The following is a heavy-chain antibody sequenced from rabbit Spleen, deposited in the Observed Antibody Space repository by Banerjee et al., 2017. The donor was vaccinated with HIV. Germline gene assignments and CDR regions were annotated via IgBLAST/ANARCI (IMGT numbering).Heavy chain of an antibody. CDR2: IYTGGSGGI. J-gene: IGHJ6*01. V-gene: IGHV1S45*01. CDR3: ARDLDGVIGWNFGW. CDR1: GFDLSNYYY. D-gene: IGHD4-1*01. Sequence: QEKLVESGGDLVKPGASLTLTCTASGFDLSNYYYIYWVRQAPGKGLEWIGCIYTGGSGGIYYASWARGRLTISKTSSTTVTLQMTSLTAADTATYFCARDLDGVIGWNFGWWGPGTLVTVS.